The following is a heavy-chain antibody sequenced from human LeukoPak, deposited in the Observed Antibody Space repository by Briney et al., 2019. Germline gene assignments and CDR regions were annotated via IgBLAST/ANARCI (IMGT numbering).Heavy chain of an antibody. D-gene: IGHD3-3*01. CDR2: INPNSGGT. V-gene: IGHV1-2*02. J-gene: IGHJ4*02. CDR3: ASAPTPVVIKAPFSFDY. CDR1: GYTFTGYY. Sequence: ASVKVSCKASGYTFTGYYMHWVRQAPGQGLEWMGWINPNSGGTNYAQKFQGRVTMTRDTSISTAYMELSRLRSDGTAVSYCASAPTPVVIKAPFSFDYWGQGTLVTVSS.